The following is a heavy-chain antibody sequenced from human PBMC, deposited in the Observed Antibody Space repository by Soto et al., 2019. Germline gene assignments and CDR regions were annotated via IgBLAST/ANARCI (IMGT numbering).Heavy chain of an antibody. J-gene: IGHJ6*02. V-gene: IGHV3-23*01. CDR3: AKEGYSSSPESYYYYGMDV. Sequence: EVQLLESGGGLVQPGGSLRLSCAASGFTFSSYAMSWVRQAPGKGLEWVSAISGSGGSTYYADSVKGRFTISRDNSKHTLYRQMNSLRAEDSAVYYCAKEGYSSSPESYYYYGMDVWGQGTTVTVSS. D-gene: IGHD6-6*01. CDR1: GFTFSSYA. CDR2: ISGSGGST.